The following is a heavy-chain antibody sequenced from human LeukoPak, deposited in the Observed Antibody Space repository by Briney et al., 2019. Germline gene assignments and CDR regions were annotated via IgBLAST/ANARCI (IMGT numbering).Heavy chain of an antibody. D-gene: IGHD4-17*01. CDR3: ARGGYGDYVSFGGY. J-gene: IGHJ4*02. V-gene: IGHV1-3*03. Sequence: ASVKVSCKASGYTFTSYAMHWVRQAPGQRLEWMGWINAGNGNTKYSQEFQGRVTMTRDMSTSTVYMELSSLRSEDTAVYYCARGGYGDYVSFGGYWGQGTLVTVSS. CDR2: INAGNGNT. CDR1: GYTFTSYA.